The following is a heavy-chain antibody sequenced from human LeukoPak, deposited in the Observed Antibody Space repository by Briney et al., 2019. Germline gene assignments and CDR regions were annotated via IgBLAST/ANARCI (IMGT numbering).Heavy chain of an antibody. V-gene: IGHV4-34*01. J-gene: IGHJ4*02. Sequence: PSETLSLTCAVYGGSFSGYYWSWIRQPPGKGLEWIGEINHSGSTSYNPSLKSRVTISVDTSKNQFSLKLSSVTAADTAVYYCARRDYYGSGSSLRIDYWGQGTLVTVSS. CDR2: INHSGST. D-gene: IGHD3-10*01. CDR3: ARRDYYGSGSSLRIDY. CDR1: GGSFSGYY.